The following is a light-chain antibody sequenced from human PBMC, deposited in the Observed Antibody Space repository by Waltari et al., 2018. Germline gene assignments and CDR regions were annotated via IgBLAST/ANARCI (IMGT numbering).Light chain of an antibody. J-gene: IGLJ1*01. V-gene: IGLV2-14*03. CDR1: RCDLGGFSF. CDR3: SSYTYINPPFL. CDR2: DVG. Sequence: QSALTQPASVSGSPGQSIPIPCTRSRCDLGGFSFVSLYQQHPGKAPKLIIYDVGHRPSGVSNRFSGSKSGNTASLTISGLQPEDEADYYCSSYTYINPPFLFGTGTKVTLL.